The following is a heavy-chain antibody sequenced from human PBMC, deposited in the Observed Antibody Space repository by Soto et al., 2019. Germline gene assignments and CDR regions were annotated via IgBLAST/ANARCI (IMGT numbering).Heavy chain of an antibody. J-gene: IGHJ5*02. CDR2: IFHSGSS. CDR3: ARGGIAGRWFDP. D-gene: IGHD2-15*01. V-gene: IGHV4-31*03. CDR1: GDSISNGGFY. Sequence: QVQLQESGPGLVKPSQTLSLTCTVSGDSISNGGFYYSWIRQHPGQGLEWVGYIFHSGSSLSNPSLRSRVTLSADTSKNQLFLKLTSVTAADTAVYYCARGGIAGRWFDPWGQGTLVTVSA.